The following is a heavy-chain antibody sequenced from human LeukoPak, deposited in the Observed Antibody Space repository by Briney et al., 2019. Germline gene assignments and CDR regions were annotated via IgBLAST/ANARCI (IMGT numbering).Heavy chain of an antibody. V-gene: IGHV1-46*01. Sequence: GASVTVSCKASGYTFTSYYMHWVRQAPGQGLEWMGIINPSGGSTSYAQKFQGRVTMSRDTSTSTVYMELSSLRSEDTAVYYCASAYHYDSSGYYFAYWGQGTLVTVSS. CDR2: INPSGGST. CDR3: ASAYHYDSSGYYFAY. CDR1: GYTFTSYY. D-gene: IGHD3-22*01. J-gene: IGHJ4*02.